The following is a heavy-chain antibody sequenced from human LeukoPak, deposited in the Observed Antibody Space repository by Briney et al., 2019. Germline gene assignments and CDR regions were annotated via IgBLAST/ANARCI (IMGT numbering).Heavy chain of an antibody. CDR2: INIDIANT. CDR1: GFSISRYY. J-gene: IGHJ4*02. CDR3: ATFRGSGTTFDY. Sequence: GASVKVSCKASGFSISRYYMQWVRQAPGQRPEWMGWINIDIANTKYSENFQARLKITGDTSASTVYMELRSLRSDDTAVYYCATFRGSGTTFDYWGQGTLVTVSS. V-gene: IGHV1-3*04. D-gene: IGHD1-7*01.